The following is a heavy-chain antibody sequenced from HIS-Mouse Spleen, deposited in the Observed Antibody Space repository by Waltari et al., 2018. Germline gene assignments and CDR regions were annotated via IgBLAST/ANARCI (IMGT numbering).Heavy chain of an antibody. CDR2: RWYDGSNK. V-gene: IGHV3-33*06. CDR1: GFTFSSYG. D-gene: IGHD2-8*01. CDR3: AKGGLMVYAIGDY. J-gene: IGHJ4*02. Sequence: QVQLVESGGGVVQPGRSLRLSCAASGFTFSSYGMQWVRQAPGKGLEWVAVRWYDGSNKYYAESVRGRFTISRDNSKNTLYLQMNSLRAEDTAVYYCAKGGLMVYAIGDYWGQGTLVTVSS.